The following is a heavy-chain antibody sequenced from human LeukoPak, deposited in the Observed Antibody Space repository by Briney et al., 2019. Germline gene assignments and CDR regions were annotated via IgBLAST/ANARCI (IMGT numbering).Heavy chain of an antibody. CDR1: GFTFSSYG. D-gene: IGHD6-19*01. CDR3: AKVPYGSSGWGLRYYYYYMDV. CDR2: ISYDGSNK. J-gene: IGHJ6*03. V-gene: IGHV3-30*18. Sequence: PGGSLRLSCAASGFTFSSYGMHWVRQAPGKGLEWVAVISYDGSNKYYADSVKGRFTISRDNSKNTLYLQMNSLRAEDTAVYYCAKVPYGSSGWGLRYYYYYMDVWGKGTTVTISS.